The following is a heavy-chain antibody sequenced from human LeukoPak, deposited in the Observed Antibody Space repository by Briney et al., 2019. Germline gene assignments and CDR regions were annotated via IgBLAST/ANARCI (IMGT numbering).Heavy chain of an antibody. V-gene: IGHV3-74*01. CDR3: SSRLFD. J-gene: IGHJ4*02. CDR1: GFTFSTYW. D-gene: IGHD6-25*01. CDR2: IKSDGSST. Sequence: GGSLRLSCAASGFTFSTYWMHWVRQAPGKGLVWVSCIKSDGSSTIYADSVKGRFTISRDNAKSTLYLQMNSLRAEDTAVYYCSSRLFDWGQGTLVTVSS.